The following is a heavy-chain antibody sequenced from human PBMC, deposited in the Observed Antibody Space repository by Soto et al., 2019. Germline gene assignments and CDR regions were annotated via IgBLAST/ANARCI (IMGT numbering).Heavy chain of an antibody. D-gene: IGHD2-2*01. V-gene: IGHV4-31*03. J-gene: IGHJ4*02. CDR1: GGSISSGGYY. CDR3: ARELQDIVVVPATQPVYYFDY. Sequence: QVQLQESGPGLVKPSQTLSLTCTVSGGSISSGGYYWSWIRQHPGKGLEWIGYIYYSGSTYYNPSLKSRVTISVDTSKNQFSLKLSSVTAADTAVYYCARELQDIVVVPATQPVYYFDYWGQGTLVTVSS. CDR2: IYYSGST.